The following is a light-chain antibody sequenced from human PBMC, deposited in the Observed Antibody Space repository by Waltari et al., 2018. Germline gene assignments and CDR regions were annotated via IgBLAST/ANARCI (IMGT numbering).Light chain of an antibody. V-gene: IGLV2-14*01. CDR2: DVS. CDR3: SSYTSSSTLV. CDR1: RSAVGGYHY. J-gene: IGLJ3*02. Sequence: QSALTQPAPVSGSPGQSITISCTGTRSAVGGYHYVAWYQPHPGKAPKLMIYDVSTRPSGVSNRFSGSKSGNTASLTISGLQAEDEADYYCSSYTSSSTLVFGGGTKLTVL.